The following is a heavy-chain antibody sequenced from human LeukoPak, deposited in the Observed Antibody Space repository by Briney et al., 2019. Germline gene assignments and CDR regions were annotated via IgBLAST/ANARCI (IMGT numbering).Heavy chain of an antibody. Sequence: PGGSLRLSCAASGFTFSGAWMSWVRQAPGKGLECVALIKSKKDGGTTDYAAPVKGRFTISRDDSKNTLYLQMDSLKIEDTAVYFCTTDLPNDNYPFDYWGQGTLVTVSS. J-gene: IGHJ4*02. CDR3: TTDLPNDNYPFDY. CDR2: IKSKKDGGTT. CDR1: GFTFSGAW. V-gene: IGHV3-15*01. D-gene: IGHD1-1*01.